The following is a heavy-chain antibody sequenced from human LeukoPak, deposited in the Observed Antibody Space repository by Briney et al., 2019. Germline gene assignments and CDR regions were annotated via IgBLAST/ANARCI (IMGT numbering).Heavy chain of an antibody. J-gene: IGHJ4*02. CDR3: ARVGDYYDSSGLFDY. CDR2: INTNTGNP. V-gene: IGHV7-4-1*02. CDR1: GYTFTSYA. Sequence: ASVKVSCKASGYTFTSYAMNWVRQAPRQGLEWMGWINTNTGNPTYAQGFTGRFVFSLDTSVSTAYLQISSLKAEDTAVYYCARVGDYYDSSGLFDYWGQGTLVTVSS. D-gene: IGHD3-22*01.